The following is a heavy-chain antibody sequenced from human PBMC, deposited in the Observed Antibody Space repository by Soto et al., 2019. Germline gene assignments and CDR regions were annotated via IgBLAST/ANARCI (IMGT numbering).Heavy chain of an antibody. CDR3: ARRNSYYYGSGTAHRNNCFDP. V-gene: IGHV5-51*01. D-gene: IGHD3-10*01. CDR2: IYPGDSDT. Sequence: GESLKISCKGSGYSFTSYWIGWVRQMPGKGLEWMGIIYPGDSDTRYSPSFQGQVTISADKSISTAYLQWSSLKASDTAMYYCARRNSYYYGSGTAHRNNCFDPWGQGILVTVSS. CDR1: GYSFTSYW. J-gene: IGHJ5*02.